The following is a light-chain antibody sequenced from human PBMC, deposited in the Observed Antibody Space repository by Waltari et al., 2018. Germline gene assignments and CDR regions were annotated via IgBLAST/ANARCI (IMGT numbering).Light chain of an antibody. CDR2: AAS. CDR1: QDISNW. J-gene: IGKJ2*01. Sequence: DIQMTQSPSYVSASVGDRVTITCRVSQDISNWLAWYQQRPGEAPKLLIYAASILQSGVPSRCSGSGSGSDFTLTITSLQPDDFGSYHCQQVNSYPFTFGQGTKLEI. V-gene: IGKV1D-12*01. CDR3: QQVNSYPFT.